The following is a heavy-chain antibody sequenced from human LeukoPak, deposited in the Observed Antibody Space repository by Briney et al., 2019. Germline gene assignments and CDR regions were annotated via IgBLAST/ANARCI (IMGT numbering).Heavy chain of an antibody. D-gene: IGHD4-17*01. Sequence: PGGSLRLSCAASGFTVSSNYMSWVRQAPGKGLEWVSVIYSGGSTYYADSVKGRFTISRDNSKNTLYLQMNSLRAEDTAVYYCARSAGVTTSFYFDYWGQGNLVTVSS. V-gene: IGHV3-66*01. J-gene: IGHJ4*02. CDR2: IYSGGST. CDR1: GFTVSSNY. CDR3: ARSAGVTTSFYFDY.